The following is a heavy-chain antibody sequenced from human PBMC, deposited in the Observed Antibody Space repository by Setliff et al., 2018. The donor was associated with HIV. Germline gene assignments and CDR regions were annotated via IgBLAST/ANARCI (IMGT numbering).Heavy chain of an antibody. V-gene: IGHV4-39*01. CDR1: GDSISSSSYY. Sequence: TLSLTCTVSGDSISSSSYYWGWIRQPPGKGLEWIGSISYSGSTYYNPSLKSRVTISVDTSKNQFSLKLSSVTAADTAVYYCATNSDTSGYPPPPFDYWGQGTLVTVSS. J-gene: IGHJ4*02. CDR3: ATNSDTSGYPPPPFDY. CDR2: ISYSGST. D-gene: IGHD3-22*01.